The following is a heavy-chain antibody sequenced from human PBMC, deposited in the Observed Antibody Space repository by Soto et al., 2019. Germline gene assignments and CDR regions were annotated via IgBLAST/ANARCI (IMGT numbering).Heavy chain of an antibody. CDR2: ISISGGNT. CDR3: ANETRPNDY. V-gene: IGHV3-23*01. CDR1: GLPCSSHA. J-gene: IGHJ4*02. Sequence: EVQLLESGGGLVQPGGSLRLSCAASGLPCSSHAISWVRQAPGKGLEWVSSISISGGNTYYADSVRGRFTIARDNAKNPLYLHMNSRTAEDTAISSCANETRPNDYWCQGTLVTVPS.